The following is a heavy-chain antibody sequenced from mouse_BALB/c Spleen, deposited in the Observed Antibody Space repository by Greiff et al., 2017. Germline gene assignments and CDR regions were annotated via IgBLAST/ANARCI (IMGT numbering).Heavy chain of an antibody. D-gene: IGHD1-1*01. V-gene: IGHV6-6*02. CDR2: IRLKSNNYAT. Sequence: EVPRVESGGGLVQPGGSLKLSCVASGFTFSNYWMNWVRHSPEKGLEWVAEIRLKSNNYATHYAESVKGRFTISRDDSKSSVYLQMNNLRAEDTGIYYCTRLRYYGYFDYWGQGTTLTVSS. CDR3: TRLRYYGYFDY. CDR1: GFTFSNYW. J-gene: IGHJ2*01.